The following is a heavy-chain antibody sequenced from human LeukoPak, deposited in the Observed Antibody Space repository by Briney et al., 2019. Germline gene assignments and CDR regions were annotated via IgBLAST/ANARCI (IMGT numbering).Heavy chain of an antibody. CDR1: GGSISGYY. CDR2: IYSSGST. D-gene: IGHD2-2*02. J-gene: IGHJ4*02. Sequence: SETLSLTCTVSGGSISGYYWSWIRQPAGKGLEWIGRIYSSGSTNYDPSLTSRVTMSVDTSKNQFSLKLSSVTAADTAVYYCAAQYCSSTSCYTEDYWGQGTLVTVSS. CDR3: AAQYCSSTSCYTEDY. V-gene: IGHV4-4*07.